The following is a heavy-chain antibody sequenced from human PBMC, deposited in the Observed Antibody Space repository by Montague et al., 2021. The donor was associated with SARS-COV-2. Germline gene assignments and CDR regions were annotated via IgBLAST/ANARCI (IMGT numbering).Heavy chain of an antibody. CDR2: TYYRSKWYS. CDR3: VRYSGWFYFDF. J-gene: IGHJ4*02. V-gene: IGHV6-1*01. D-gene: IGHD6-19*01. CDR1: GDSVSINSVA. Sequence: CAISGDSVSINSVAWRWNRLSPLSGLERLGRTYYRSKWYSDYAPXLRGRLTVNTDATKNEFSLELNYVTPEDTAVYYCVRYSGWFYFDFWGQGTLVTVSS.